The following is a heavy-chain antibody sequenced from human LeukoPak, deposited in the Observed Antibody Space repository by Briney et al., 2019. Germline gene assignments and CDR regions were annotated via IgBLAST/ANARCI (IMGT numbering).Heavy chain of an antibody. J-gene: IGHJ4*02. Sequence: PGGSLRLSCAASGFTFSTYWMYWVRQAPGKGLVWVSRINSDGDSTSYADSVKGRFTISRDNTKNTLYLQMNSLRAEDTAVYYCAKTTAMVRPDYFDYWGQGTLVTVSS. D-gene: IGHD5-18*01. CDR1: GFTFSTYW. CDR3: AKTTAMVRPDYFDY. V-gene: IGHV3-74*01. CDR2: INSDGDST.